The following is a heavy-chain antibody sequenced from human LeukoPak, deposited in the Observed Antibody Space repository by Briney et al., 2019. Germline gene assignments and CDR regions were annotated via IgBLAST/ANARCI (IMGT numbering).Heavy chain of an antibody. J-gene: IGHJ4*02. CDR1: GGSITSYY. D-gene: IGHD5-18*01. CDR3: ARSYSYGPFDY. V-gene: IGHV4-59*01. Sequence: SETLSLTCTVSGGSITSYYWSWIRQPPGKGLEWIGHIYYSGSTNYNPSLKSRVTISVDTSKNQFSLKLSSVTAADTAVYYCARSYSYGPFDYWGQGTLDTVSS. CDR2: IYYSGST.